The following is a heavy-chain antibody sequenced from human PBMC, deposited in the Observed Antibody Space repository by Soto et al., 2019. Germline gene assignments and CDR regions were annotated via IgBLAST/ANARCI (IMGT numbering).Heavy chain of an antibody. CDR3: ARGQARGVTPYNWFDP. D-gene: IGHD2-8*01. CDR2: IIPIFGTA. Sequence: QVQLVQSGAEVTKPGSSVKVSCKASGGTFSSYAISWVRQAPGQGLEWMGGIIPIFGTANYAQKFQGRVTITADESTSTAYMELSSLRSEDTAVYYCARGQARGVTPYNWFDPWGQGTLVTVSS. J-gene: IGHJ5*02. CDR1: GGTFSSYA. V-gene: IGHV1-69*01.